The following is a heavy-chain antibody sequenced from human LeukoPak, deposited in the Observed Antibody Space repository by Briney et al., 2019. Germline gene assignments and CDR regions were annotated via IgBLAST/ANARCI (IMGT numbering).Heavy chain of an antibody. CDR1: GFTFSSYN. CDR3: ARGTYFYDSSGYYHGWYFDY. J-gene: IGHJ4*02. V-gene: IGHV3-48*02. D-gene: IGHD3-22*01. CDR2: ISSSSSPM. Sequence: GGSLRLSCAASGFTFSSYNMNWVRQAPEKGLEWVSYISSSSSPMYNADSVKGRFTISRDSAKNSLYLQMNSLRDEDTAVYYCARGTYFYDSSGYYHGWYFDYWGQGTLVTVSS.